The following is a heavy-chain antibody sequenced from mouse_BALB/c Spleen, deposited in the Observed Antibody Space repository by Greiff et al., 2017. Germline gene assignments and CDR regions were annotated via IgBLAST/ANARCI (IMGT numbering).Heavy chain of an antibody. CDR2: INSNGGST. J-gene: IGHJ2*01. D-gene: IGHD3-3*01. Sequence: EVMLVESGGGLVQPGGSLKLSCAASGFTFSSYGMSWVRQTPDKRLELVATINSNGGSTYYPDSVKGRFTISRDNAKNTLYLQMSSLKSEDTAMYYYARDLGDWGQGTTLTVSS. CDR1: GFTFSSYG. V-gene: IGHV5-6-3*01. CDR3: ARDLGD.